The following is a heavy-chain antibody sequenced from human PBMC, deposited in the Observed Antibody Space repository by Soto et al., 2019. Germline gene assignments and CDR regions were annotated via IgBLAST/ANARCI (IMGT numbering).Heavy chain of an antibody. CDR3: ARDGRGYSGYPYDY. Sequence: SETLSLTCTVSGGSINNYYWGWIRQPPGKGLEWIGYIYYSGNTNYNPSLKGRVTISIDTSKNQFSLKLSSVTAADTAVYYCARDGRGYSGYPYDYWGQGTLVTVSS. CDR1: GGSINNYY. J-gene: IGHJ4*02. D-gene: IGHD5-12*01. CDR2: IYYSGNT. V-gene: IGHV4-59*01.